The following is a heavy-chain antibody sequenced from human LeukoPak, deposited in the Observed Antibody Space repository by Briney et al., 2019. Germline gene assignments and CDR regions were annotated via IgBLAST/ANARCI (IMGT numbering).Heavy chain of an antibody. D-gene: IGHD2-15*01. V-gene: IGHV3-66*01. CDR3: ARGLGSTYPGGYYYYGMDV. J-gene: IGHJ6*02. Sequence: GGSLRLTCAASGFTVSSNYMSWVRQAPGKGLEWVSVIYSGGSTYYADSVKGRFTISRDNAKNSLYLQMNSLRDEDTAVYYCARGLGSTYPGGYYYYGMDVWGQGTTVTVSS. CDR2: IYSGGST. CDR1: GFTVSSNY.